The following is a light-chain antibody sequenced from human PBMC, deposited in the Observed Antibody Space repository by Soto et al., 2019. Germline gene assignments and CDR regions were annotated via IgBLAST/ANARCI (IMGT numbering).Light chain of an antibody. V-gene: IGKV1-5*03. CDR1: QSVTSW. Sequence: DIQMTQSPSTLSASVGDRVTITCRASQSVTSWLAWYQQKPGKAPNLLIYKASNLEYGVSSRFSGSGYGTEFTLTISSLQPDDFATYYCQQYRGYSWTFGQGTKVESK. J-gene: IGKJ1*01. CDR3: QQYRGYSWT. CDR2: KAS.